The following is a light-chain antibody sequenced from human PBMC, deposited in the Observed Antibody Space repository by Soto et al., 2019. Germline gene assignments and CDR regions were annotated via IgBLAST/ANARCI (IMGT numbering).Light chain of an antibody. Sequence: QAVVTQEHSLTVSPGGTVTLTCGSSTGGVTSGHYPHWFQKKPGQAPRTLIHDTSNKHSWTPARFSGSLLGGKAALTLSGAQPEDEAEYSCLLAYNDAWVFGGGTKLTVL. CDR2: DTS. CDR1: TGGVTSGHY. CDR3: LLAYNDAWV. J-gene: IGLJ2*01. V-gene: IGLV7-46*01.